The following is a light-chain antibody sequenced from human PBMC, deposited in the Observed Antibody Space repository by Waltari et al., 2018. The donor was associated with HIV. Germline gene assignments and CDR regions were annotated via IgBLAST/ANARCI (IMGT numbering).Light chain of an antibody. Sequence: QSALTQPRSVSGSPGQSGTISCTRTVSDVGTFNFVSWYQHLPAQAPKLLIYDVTKRPSGVPDRFSGSKSGDTASLTIAGLQAEDEADYYCCTYAAKYVLFGGGTNLTVL. CDR3: CTYAAKYVL. CDR1: VSDVGTFNF. V-gene: IGLV2-11*01. J-gene: IGLJ2*01. CDR2: DVT.